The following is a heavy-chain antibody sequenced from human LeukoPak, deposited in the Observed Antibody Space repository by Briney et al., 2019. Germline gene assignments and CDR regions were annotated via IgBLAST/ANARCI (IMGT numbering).Heavy chain of an antibody. Sequence: GASVKVSCKASGYTFTSYDINWVRQAPGQGLEWMGWMNPNSGNTGYAQKFQGRVTMTRNTSISTAYMELSSLRSEDTAVYYCARGSAVMAYEFDYCGQGTLVTVSS. CDR3: ARGSAVMAYEFDY. CDR1: GYTFTSYD. CDR2: MNPNSGNT. V-gene: IGHV1-8*01. D-gene: IGHD2-21*01. J-gene: IGHJ4*02.